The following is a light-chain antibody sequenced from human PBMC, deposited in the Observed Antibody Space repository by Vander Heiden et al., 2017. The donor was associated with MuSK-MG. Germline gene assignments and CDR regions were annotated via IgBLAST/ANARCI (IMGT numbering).Light chain of an antibody. J-gene: IGKJ4*01. CDR2: DAS. Sequence: IVLTQSPATLSWSPGERATLSCGASQSVSSSYLAWYQQKPGRAPRLLIYDASSRATGIPDRFSGSGSGTDFTLTISRLEPEDFAVYYCQQYGSSPLTFGAGTKVEIK. CDR1: QSVSSSY. CDR3: QQYGSSPLT. V-gene: IGKV3D-20*01.